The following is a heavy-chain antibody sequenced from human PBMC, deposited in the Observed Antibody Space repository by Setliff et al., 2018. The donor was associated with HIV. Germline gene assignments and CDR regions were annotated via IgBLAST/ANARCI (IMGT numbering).Heavy chain of an antibody. CDR1: GGSFSGYY. CDR3: ARAPFYYGSGSYQTFDY. V-gene: IGHV4-34*09. D-gene: IGHD3-10*01. CDR2: INHSGST. Sequence: SETLSLTCAVYGGSFSGYYWSWIRQPPGKGLEWIGEINHSGSTNYNPSLKGRVTISVDTSKNQFSLKLSSVTAADTAVYYCARAPFYYGSGSYQTFDYWGQGTLVTVS. J-gene: IGHJ4*02.